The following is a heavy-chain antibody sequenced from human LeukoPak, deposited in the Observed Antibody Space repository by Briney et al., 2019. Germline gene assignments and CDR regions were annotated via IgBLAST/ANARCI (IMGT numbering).Heavy chain of an antibody. V-gene: IGHV1-2*06. CDR2: INPNSGGT. Sequence: ASVKVSCKASGYTFTGDYMHWVRQAPGQGLEWMGRINPNSGGTNYAQKFQGRVTMTRDTSISTAYMELSRLRSDDTAVYYCARDHYDSSGYYPYNWFDPWGQGTLVTVSS. D-gene: IGHD3-22*01. CDR1: GYTFTGDY. CDR3: ARDHYDSSGYYPYNWFDP. J-gene: IGHJ5*02.